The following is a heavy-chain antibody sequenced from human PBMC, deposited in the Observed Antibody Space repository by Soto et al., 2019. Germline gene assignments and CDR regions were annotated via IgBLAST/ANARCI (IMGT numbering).Heavy chain of an antibody. J-gene: IGHJ6*02. CDR3: ARTEDDSSGYYNHYYGMDV. CDR2: IIPIFGTA. Sequence: QVELVQSGAEVKKPGSSVKVSCKASGGTFSSYAISWMRQAPGQGLEWMGGIIPIFGTANYAQKFQGRVTITADESTSTAYMELSSLRSEDTAVYYCARTEDDSSGYYNHYYGMDVWGQGTTVTVSS. V-gene: IGHV1-69*12. CDR1: GGTFSSYA. D-gene: IGHD3-22*01.